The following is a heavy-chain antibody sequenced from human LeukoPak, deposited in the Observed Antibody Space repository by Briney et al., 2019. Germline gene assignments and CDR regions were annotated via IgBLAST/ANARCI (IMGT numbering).Heavy chain of an antibody. V-gene: IGHV1-18*01. CDR3: AILPHRTTSYSNYVSGGGYYYYGMDV. CDR1: GYTFTSYG. Sequence: ASVKVSCKASGYTFTSYGISWVRQAPGQGLEWMGWISAYSGNTNYAQKFQGRVTITADKSTSTAYMELSSLRSEDTAVYYCAILPHRTTSYSNYVSGGGYYYYGMDVWGQGTTVTVSS. D-gene: IGHD4-11*01. J-gene: IGHJ6*02. CDR2: ISAYSGNT.